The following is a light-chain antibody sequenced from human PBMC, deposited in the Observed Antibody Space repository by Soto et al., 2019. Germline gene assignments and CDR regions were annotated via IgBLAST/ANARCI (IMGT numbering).Light chain of an antibody. CDR1: ETIRMY. V-gene: IGKV1-39*01. CDR3: LQDINYPWT. J-gene: IGKJ1*01. CDR2: GAS. Sequence: DIQMTQSPSSLSASVGDRVTITCRASETIRMYLNWYQQRPGKAPNLRIYGASRLHSGVPSRFTGSGSGTDFTLTISSLQPEDFATYYCLQDINYPWTFGQGTKVDIK.